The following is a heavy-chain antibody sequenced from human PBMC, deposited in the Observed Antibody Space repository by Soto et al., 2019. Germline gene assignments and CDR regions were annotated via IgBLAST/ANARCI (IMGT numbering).Heavy chain of an antibody. CDR2: ISAYNGNT. Sequence: GASVKVSCKASGGTFSSYAINWVRQAPGQGLEWMGWISAYNGNTNFAQKLQGRVTMTTDTSTSTAYMELRSLRSDDTAVYYCARGGVLGTTVPHDDAPWGQGTLVTVSS. CDR1: GGTFSSYA. J-gene: IGHJ5*02. V-gene: IGHV1-18*01. D-gene: IGHD4-17*01. CDR3: ARGGVLGTTVPHDDAP.